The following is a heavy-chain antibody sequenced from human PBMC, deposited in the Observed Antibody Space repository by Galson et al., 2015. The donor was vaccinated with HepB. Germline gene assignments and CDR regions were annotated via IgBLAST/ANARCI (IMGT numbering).Heavy chain of an antibody. CDR3: ARRGGGCSSTPCPLGY. V-gene: IGHV3-23*01. Sequence: SLRLSCAASGFTFSSYAMSWVRQAPGKGLEWVSAISGSGGSTYYADSVKGRFTISRDNSKNTLFLQMNSLRAEDTAVYYCARRGGGCSSTPCPLGYWGQGTLVTVSS. D-gene: IGHD2-2*01. CDR1: GFTFSSYA. J-gene: IGHJ4*02. CDR2: ISGSGGST.